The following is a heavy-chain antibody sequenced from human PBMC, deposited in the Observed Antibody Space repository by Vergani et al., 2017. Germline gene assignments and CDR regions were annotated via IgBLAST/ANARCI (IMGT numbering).Heavy chain of an antibody. CDR3: ARGRGRITLFGVVIPPPWFDP. D-gene: IGHD3-3*01. Sequence: QVQLVESGGGVVQPGRSLRLSCAASGFTFSSYAMHWVRQAQGTGLEWVAVISDDGSNNYYADSVKGRFTIARENSKNKLYLQMNSLRGEDTAVYYCARGRGRITLFGVVIPPPWFDPWGQGTLVTVSS. CDR2: ISDDGSNN. CDR1: GFTFSSYA. J-gene: IGHJ5*02. V-gene: IGHV3-30-3*01.